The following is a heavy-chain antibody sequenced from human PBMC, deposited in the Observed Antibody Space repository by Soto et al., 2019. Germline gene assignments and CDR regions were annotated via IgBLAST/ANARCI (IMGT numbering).Heavy chain of an antibody. D-gene: IGHD5-12*01. CDR3: ARDLGSGYDPGDY. CDR1: GDIFSGYS. Sequence: QVQLVQSGAEVKKPGSSVKVSCKTSGDIFSGYSISWVRQAPGQGLEWMGGIIPIFGTTNYAQRFHGRVTITEEQSTSTIYMELYSMKSEDTAVYSRARDLGSGYDPGDYWGQGTLVTVSA. CDR2: IIPIFGTT. J-gene: IGHJ4*02. V-gene: IGHV1-69*12.